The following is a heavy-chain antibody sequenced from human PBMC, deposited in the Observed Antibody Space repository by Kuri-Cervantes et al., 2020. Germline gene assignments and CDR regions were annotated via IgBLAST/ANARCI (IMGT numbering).Heavy chain of an antibody. Sequence: GESLKISCAVSGFTYDDYGMSWVRQAPGKGLVWVSRINSDGFTTNYAGSMKGRFTISRDNAKNTVYLQMNSLRADDTAVYYCARGGFSDYWGQGTLVTVSS. CDR2: INSDGFTT. V-gene: IGHV3-74*01. J-gene: IGHJ4*02. D-gene: IGHD3-3*01. CDR3: ARGGFSDY. CDR1: GFTYDDYG.